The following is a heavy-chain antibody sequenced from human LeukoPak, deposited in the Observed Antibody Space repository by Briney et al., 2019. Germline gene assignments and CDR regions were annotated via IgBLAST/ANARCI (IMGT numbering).Heavy chain of an antibody. J-gene: IGHJ5*02. CDR2: FSYSGST. D-gene: IGHD3-22*01. CDR3: ARMGVYFDSSGYYWPHWFDP. V-gene: IGHV4-39*07. Sequence: SETLSLTCTVSGGSISSGTYYWGWIRQPPGKGLEWIGSFSYSGSTYYNPSLKSRVTRSVDMPKNQFSLKLTSVTAADTAVYYCARMGVYFDSSGYYWPHWFDPWGQGTQVTVSS. CDR1: GGSISSGTYY.